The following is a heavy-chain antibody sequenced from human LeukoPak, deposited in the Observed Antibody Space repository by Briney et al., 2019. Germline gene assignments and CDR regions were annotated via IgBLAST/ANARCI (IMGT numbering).Heavy chain of an antibody. J-gene: IGHJ6*03. CDR1: GGSISSYY. V-gene: IGHV4-4*07. Sequence: SETLSLTCTVSGGSISSYYWSWIRQPAGKGLEWIGRIYTSGSTNYNPSLKSRVTMSVDTSKNQFSLKLSSVTAADTAVYYCARAGRYGSYYYMDVWGKGTTVTVSS. CDR3: ARAGRYGSYYYMDV. CDR2: IYTSGST. D-gene: IGHD1-14*01.